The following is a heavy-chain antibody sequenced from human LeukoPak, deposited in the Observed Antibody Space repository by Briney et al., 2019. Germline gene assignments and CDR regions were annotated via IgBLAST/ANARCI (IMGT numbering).Heavy chain of an antibody. V-gene: IGHV4-39*07. D-gene: IGHD6-13*01. CDR2: IYYSGST. CDR1: GGSISSSSYY. Sequence: SETLSLTCTVSGGSISSSSYYWGWIRQPPGKGLEWVGSIYYSGSTYYNPSLKSRVTISVDTSKNQFSLKLSSVTAADTAVYYCAREQQQLVFFDYWGQGTLVTVSS. J-gene: IGHJ4*02. CDR3: AREQQQLVFFDY.